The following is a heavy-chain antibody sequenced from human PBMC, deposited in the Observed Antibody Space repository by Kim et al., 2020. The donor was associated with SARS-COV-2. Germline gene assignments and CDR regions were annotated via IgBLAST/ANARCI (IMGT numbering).Heavy chain of an antibody. J-gene: IGHJ4*02. Sequence: SVKVSCKASGGTFSSYAISWVRQAPGQGLEWMGGIIPIFGTANYAQKFQGRVTITADESTSTAYMELSSLRSEDTAVYYCASPPTTYYYDSSGYYDWGQGTLVTVSS. CDR1: GGTFSSYA. D-gene: IGHD3-22*01. V-gene: IGHV1-69*13. CDR2: IIPIFGTA. CDR3: ASPPTTYYYDSSGYYD.